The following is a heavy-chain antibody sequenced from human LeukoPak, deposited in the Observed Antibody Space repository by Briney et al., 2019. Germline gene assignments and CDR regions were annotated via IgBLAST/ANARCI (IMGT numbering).Heavy chain of an antibody. J-gene: IGHJ5*02. V-gene: IGHV4-59*01. CDR2: IYYSGST. D-gene: IGHD6-13*01. CDR3: ARDRMAAAAWFDP. CDR1: GGSISSYY. Sequence: PSETLSLTCTVSGGSISSYYWSWIRQPPGKGLEWIGYIYYSGSTNYNPSLKSRVTISVDTSKNQFSLKLSSVTAADTAVYYCARDRMAAAAWFDPWGQGTLVTVSS.